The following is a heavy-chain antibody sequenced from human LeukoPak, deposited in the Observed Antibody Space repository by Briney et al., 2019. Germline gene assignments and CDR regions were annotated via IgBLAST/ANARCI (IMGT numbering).Heavy chain of an antibody. D-gene: IGHD3-10*01. V-gene: IGHV4-39*07. CDR2: IYYSGST. CDR3: ARGMETMVRGVTPVR. J-gene: IGHJ4*02. CDR1: GGSISSSSYY. Sequence: PSETLSLTCTVSGGSISSSSYYWGWIRQPPGKGLEWIGSIYYSGSTYYNPSLKSRVTISVDTSKNQFSLKLSSVTAADTAVYYCARGMETMVRGVTPVRWGQGTLVTVSS.